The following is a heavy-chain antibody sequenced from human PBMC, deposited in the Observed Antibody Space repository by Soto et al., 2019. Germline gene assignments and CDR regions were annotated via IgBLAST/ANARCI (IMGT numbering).Heavy chain of an antibody. CDR1: GGSIRSSSCL. D-gene: IGHD6-13*01. V-gene: IGHV4-39*07. Sequence: SETLSLTCTVSGGSIRSSSCLWGLIRQPPGKGLESLGSIYYSGSTYYNPSLKSRVTMSVDTSKNQFSLKLSSVTAVDTAVYYCARNSGLSSSWPPTSWGQGTLVTVSS. CDR2: IYYSGST. CDR3: ARNSGLSSSWPPTS. J-gene: IGHJ4*02.